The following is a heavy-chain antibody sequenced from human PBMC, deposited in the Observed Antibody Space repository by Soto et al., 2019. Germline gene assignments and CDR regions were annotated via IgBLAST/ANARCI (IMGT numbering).Heavy chain of an antibody. Sequence: GGSLRLSYAASESAFRTYGMHWVRQARGKGPEWVACSSYDVIKTYYADYVKGRFTISRDNSKNTLFLQMNSLRPEDTARYYCAKKRGGMFREYIGFAPGGQGPLAPVPP. J-gene: IGHJ5*02. D-gene: IGHD3-10*02. V-gene: IGHV3-30*18. CDR3: AKKRGGMFREYIGFAP. CDR1: ESAFRTYG. CDR2: SSYDVIKT.